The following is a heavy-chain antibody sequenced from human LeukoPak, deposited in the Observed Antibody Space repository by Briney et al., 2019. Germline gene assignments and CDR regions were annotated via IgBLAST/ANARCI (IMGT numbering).Heavy chain of an antibody. V-gene: IGHV3-73*01. CDR3: CTVGEGDY. CDR1: GSTLSGSA. J-gene: IGHJ4*02. CDR2: IRSRANSYAT. D-gene: IGHD3-16*01. Sequence: GGSLRLSCAPSGSTLSGSAMLWARHASGKGLEGVGRIRSRANSYATAYAESVKGRFPNSRNDSKNPAYLQMNSLNTEDTAVYYCCTVGEGDYWGQGTLVTVSS.